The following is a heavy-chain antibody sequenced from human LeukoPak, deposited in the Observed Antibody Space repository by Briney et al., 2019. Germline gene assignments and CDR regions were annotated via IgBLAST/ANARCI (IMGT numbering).Heavy chain of an antibody. CDR1: GGSISSYY. V-gene: IGHV4-59*12. J-gene: IGHJ3*02. CDR2: IYYSGST. D-gene: IGHD2-2*01. Sequence: SETLSLTCTVSGGSISSYYWSWIRQPPGKGLEWIGYIYYSGSTNYNPSLKSRVTISVDTSKNQFSLKLGSVTAADTAVYYCSRERVCSSTSCYQADAFDIWGQGIMVTVSS. CDR3: SRERVCSSTSCYQADAFDI.